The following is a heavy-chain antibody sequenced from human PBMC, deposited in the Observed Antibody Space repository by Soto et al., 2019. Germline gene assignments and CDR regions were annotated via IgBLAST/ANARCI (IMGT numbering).Heavy chain of an antibody. CDR1: GSTFSSYS. J-gene: IGHJ6*02. CDR3: ARDSAFTIFGVVTKGGYGMDV. V-gene: IGHV3-21*01. D-gene: IGHD3-3*01. Sequence: PGGSLRLSCAASGSTFSSYSMNWVRQAPGKGLEWVSSISSSSSYIYYADSVKGRFTISRDNAKNSLYLQMNSLRAEDTAVYYCARDSAFTIFGVVTKGGYGMDVWGQGTTVTVSS. CDR2: ISSSSSYI.